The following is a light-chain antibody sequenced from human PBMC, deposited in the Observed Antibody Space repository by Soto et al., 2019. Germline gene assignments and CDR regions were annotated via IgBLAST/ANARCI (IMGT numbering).Light chain of an antibody. CDR2: DNN. CDR3: GTWDSSLSAGV. V-gene: IGLV1-51*01. J-gene: IGLJ3*02. Sequence: QSVLTQPPSVSAAPGQKVTISCSGSSSNIGNNYVSWYQQLPGTAPKLLIYDNNNRPSGIPDRFSGSKSGTSATLGITGLQTGDGADYYCGTWDSSLSAGVFGGGTKLTVL. CDR1: SSNIGNNY.